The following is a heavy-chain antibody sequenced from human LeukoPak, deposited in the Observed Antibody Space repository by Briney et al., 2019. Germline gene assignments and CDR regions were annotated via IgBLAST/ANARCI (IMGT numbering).Heavy chain of an antibody. J-gene: IGHJ4*02. V-gene: IGHV3-23*01. CDR3: AKDLRYSFDY. Sequence: GGSLRLSCAASGFTFSSYAMSWVRQAPGKGLEWVSAISGSGGRTYYADSVKGRFTFSRDNSKSTLYLQMNSLRAEDTAVYYCAKDLRYSFDYWGQGTLVTVSS. CDR1: GFTFSSYA. CDR2: ISGSGGRT. D-gene: IGHD3-9*01.